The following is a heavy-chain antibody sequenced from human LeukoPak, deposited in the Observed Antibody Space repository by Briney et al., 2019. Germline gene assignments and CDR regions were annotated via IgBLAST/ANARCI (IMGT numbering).Heavy chain of an antibody. V-gene: IGHV6-1*01. J-gene: IGHJ4*02. CDR3: ARDLDGFEY. CDR1: GDSVSSNSAA. CDR2: TYYRSRWYN. Sequence: SQTLSLTCAIFGDSVSSNSAAWNWMRQSSSRGLEWLGRTYYRSRWYNDYAVSVQSRITINPDTSKNQFSLQLNSVTPEDTAVYYCARDLDGFEYWGQGTLVTVSS.